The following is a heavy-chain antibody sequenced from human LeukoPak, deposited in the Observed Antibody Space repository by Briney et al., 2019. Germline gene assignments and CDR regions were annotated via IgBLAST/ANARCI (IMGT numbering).Heavy chain of an antibody. D-gene: IGHD5-18*01. V-gene: IGHV5-51*01. CDR3: AKCGLGGGYSYDV. CDR2: IHPGDSDI. CDR1: RYSLFIHC. J-gene: IGHJ4*02. Sequence: GESLMISCMSSRYSLFIHCIGSARHMPGKGLAWMGIIHPGDSDIRYSPSFQGQVTIAADKSISTAYLQWSSLKASDTAMYYCAKCGLGGGYSYDVWGQGTPVTVSS.